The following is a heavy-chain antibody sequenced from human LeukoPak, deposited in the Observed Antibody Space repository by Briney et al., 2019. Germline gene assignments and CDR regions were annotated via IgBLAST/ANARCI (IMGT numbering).Heavy chain of an antibody. CDR2: IYYSGST. J-gene: IGHJ5*02. CDR3: ARVIAARRPWRFDP. CDR1: GGSISGYY. Sequence: SETLSLTCTVSGGSISGYYWSWIRQPPGKGLEWIGYIYYSGSTNYNPSLKSRVTISVDTSKNQFSLKLSSVTAADTAVYYCARVIAARRPWRFDPWGQGTLVTVSS. D-gene: IGHD6-6*01. V-gene: IGHV4-59*01.